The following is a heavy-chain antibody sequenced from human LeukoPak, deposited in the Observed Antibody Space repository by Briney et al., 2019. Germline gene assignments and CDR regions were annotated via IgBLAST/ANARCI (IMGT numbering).Heavy chain of an antibody. J-gene: IGHJ4*02. V-gene: IGHV1-69*05. Sequence: ASVKVSCKASGGTFSSYAISWVRQAPGQGLEWMGRIIPIFGTANYAQKFQGRVTITTDESTSTAYMELSSLRSEDTAVYYCAGGYSYGFDYWGQGTLVTVSS. CDR3: AGGYSYGFDY. CDR2: IIPIFGTA. D-gene: IGHD5-18*01. CDR1: GGTFSSYA.